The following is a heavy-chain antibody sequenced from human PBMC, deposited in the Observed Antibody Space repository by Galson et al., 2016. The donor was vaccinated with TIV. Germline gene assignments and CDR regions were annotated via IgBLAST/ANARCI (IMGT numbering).Heavy chain of an antibody. CDR3: ASSSHSSSNRHYVSYYVAV. V-gene: IGHV5-51*03. D-gene: IGHD6-13*01. Sequence: QSGAEVTKPGESLKISCKGSGYRFTNYWIGWVRQMPGKGLEWMGIIYPGDSDTRYSPSFQGQVTISADKSISTAYRQWTSLKASDTAMYYCASSSHSSSNRHYVSYYVAVWGIGTTVTVSS. CDR2: IYPGDSDT. CDR1: GYRFTNYW. J-gene: IGHJ6*03.